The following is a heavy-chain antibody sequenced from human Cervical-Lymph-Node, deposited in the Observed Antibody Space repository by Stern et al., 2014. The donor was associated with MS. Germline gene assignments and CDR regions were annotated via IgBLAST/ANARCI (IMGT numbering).Heavy chain of an antibody. J-gene: IGHJ2*01. Sequence: EVHLVESGGGLVQPGRSLRISCAASGFRFDEYAMHWVRQAPGKGLEWVSGITWESDTIHYADSVKGRFTISRDNGKNSLYRQMDSLKTEDTALYYCVNPYWKQLWASHFDLWGRGTLVTVSS. CDR2: ITWESDTI. CDR3: VNPYWKQLWASHFDL. D-gene: IGHD5-18*01. CDR1: GFRFDEYA. V-gene: IGHV3-9*01.